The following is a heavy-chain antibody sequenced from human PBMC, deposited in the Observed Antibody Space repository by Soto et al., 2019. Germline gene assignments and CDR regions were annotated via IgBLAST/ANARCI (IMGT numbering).Heavy chain of an antibody. Sequence: VKVSCKASGFIFTSSSVQWVRQARGQRLEWIGWITVGTGNTNYAQKFQERVTITRDMSTSTAYMELSNLRSEDTAVYYCAAGDSSGYYGGWGQGTQVTVSS. CDR1: GFIFTSSS. V-gene: IGHV1-58*01. CDR2: ITVGTGNT. D-gene: IGHD3-22*01. CDR3: AAGDSSGYYGG. J-gene: IGHJ4*02.